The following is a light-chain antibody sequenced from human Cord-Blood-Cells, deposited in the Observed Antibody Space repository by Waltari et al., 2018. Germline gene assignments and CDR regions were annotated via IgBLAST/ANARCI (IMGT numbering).Light chain of an antibody. Sequence: DIQMTQSPSSLSASVGDRVTITCRASQSISSYLNWYQQKPGKAPKLLIYAASSWQSGVPSRFSGSGSGTDFTLTISSLQPEDFATYYCQQSYSNPRTFGQGTKVEIK. V-gene: IGKV1-39*01. J-gene: IGKJ1*01. CDR2: AAS. CDR1: QSISSY. CDR3: QQSYSNPRT.